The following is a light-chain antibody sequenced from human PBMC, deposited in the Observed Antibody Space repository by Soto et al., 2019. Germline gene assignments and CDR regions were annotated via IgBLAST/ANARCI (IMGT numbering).Light chain of an antibody. CDR3: GTWDSSLSAVV. V-gene: IGLV1-51*01. Sequence: QSVLTQPPSVSAAPGQTVTISCSGSSSNIGKNYVSWYQQLPGKAPRLLIYDNDKRPSGIPDRFSGSKSGTSAALGITGLQTGDEADYYCGTWDSSLSAVVFGGGTKVTVL. J-gene: IGLJ2*01. CDR2: DND. CDR1: SSNIGKNY.